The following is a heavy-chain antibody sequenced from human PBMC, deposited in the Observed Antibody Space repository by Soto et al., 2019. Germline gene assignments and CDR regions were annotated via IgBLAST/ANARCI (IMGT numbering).Heavy chain of an antibody. J-gene: IGHJ4*02. CDR1: GYTFTSYG. CDR3: ARTTYYDILTGSPFDY. CDR2: IIPIFGTA. Sequence: SVKVSCKASGYTFTSYGISWVRQAPGQGLEWMGGIIPIFGTANYAQKFQGRVTITADESTSTAYMELSSLRSEDTAVYYCARTTYYDILTGSPFDYWGQGTLVTVSS. V-gene: IGHV1-69*13. D-gene: IGHD3-9*01.